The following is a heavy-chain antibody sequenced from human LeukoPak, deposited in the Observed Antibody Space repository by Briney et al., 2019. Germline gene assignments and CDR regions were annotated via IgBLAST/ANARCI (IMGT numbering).Heavy chain of an antibody. J-gene: IGHJ5*02. V-gene: IGHV3-23*01. CDR1: GFTFDSYA. CDR2: VSRFGGTT. D-gene: IGHD6-13*01. Sequence: GGSLRLSCAASGFTFDSYAMSWVRQAPGKGLEWVSAVSRFGGTTYYADSAKGRFTISRDNSNNTVYLQMNSLRVGDTALYYCVKHVGSRWSNNRFDPWGQGTLVTVSS. CDR3: VKHVGSRWSNNRFDP.